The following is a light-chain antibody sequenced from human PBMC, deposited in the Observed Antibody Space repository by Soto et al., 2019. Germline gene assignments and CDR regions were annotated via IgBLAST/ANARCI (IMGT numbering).Light chain of an antibody. V-gene: IGKV2-28*01. CDR2: LGS. CDR1: QSLLHSNGNNY. Sequence: DIVMTQSPLSLPVTPGEPASISCRSSQSLLHSNGNNYLEWYLQKPGQSPQLLIYLGSSRASGVPDRFSGSGSGTDFTLKIRRVEAEDVGVYYCMQALLTPWTFGQGTKVDIK. J-gene: IGKJ1*01. CDR3: MQALLTPWT.